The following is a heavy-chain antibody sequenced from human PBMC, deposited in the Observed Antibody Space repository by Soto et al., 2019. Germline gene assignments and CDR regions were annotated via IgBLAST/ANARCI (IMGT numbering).Heavy chain of an antibody. Sequence: SETLSLTCTVSGGSISSSSYYWGWIRQPPGKGLEWIGSTYYSDSNYYNSSLKSRVPISVDTSKNQFSLKLSSVTAADTAVYYCAAVAEECYYYYYGMDVWGQGTTVTVSS. V-gene: IGHV4-39*01. CDR3: AAVAEECYYYYYGMDV. CDR1: GGSISSSSYY. J-gene: IGHJ6*02. CDR2: TYYSDSN. D-gene: IGHD6-19*01.